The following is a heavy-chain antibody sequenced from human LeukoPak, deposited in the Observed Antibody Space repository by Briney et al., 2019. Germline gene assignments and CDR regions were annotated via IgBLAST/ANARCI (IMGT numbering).Heavy chain of an antibody. CDR1: GGSFSGYY. V-gene: IGHV4-34*01. Sequence: SETLSLTCAVYGGSFSGYYWSWIRQPPGKGLEWIGSIYYSGSTYYNPSLKSRVTISVDTSKNQFSLKLSSVTAADTAVYYCARARIVGATRWFDPWGQGTLVTVSS. CDR3: ARARIVGATRWFDP. J-gene: IGHJ5*02. CDR2: IYYSGST. D-gene: IGHD1-26*01.